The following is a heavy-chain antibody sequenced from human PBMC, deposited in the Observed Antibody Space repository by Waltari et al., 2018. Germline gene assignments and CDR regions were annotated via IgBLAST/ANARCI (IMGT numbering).Heavy chain of an antibody. CDR2: LDAEDGGN. CDR1: GYTLTELS. J-gene: IGHJ5*02. CDR3: AALQEYYYESLPNSPFDP. Sequence: QVQLVQSGAEVKKPGASVKVSCKVSGYTLTELSMHWVRQAPGKGLGWMGGLDAEDGGNSCAQEVQGRCAMTQDTATDTGYRDLSSQRTEEPAVYYRAALQEYYYESLPNSPFDPCGQGTLVTGTS. D-gene: IGHD3-22*01. V-gene: IGHV1-24*01.